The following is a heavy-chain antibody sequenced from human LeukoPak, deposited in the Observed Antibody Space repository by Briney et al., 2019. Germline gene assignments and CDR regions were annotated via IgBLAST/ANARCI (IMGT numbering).Heavy chain of an antibody. D-gene: IGHD4-23*01. Sequence: SVKVSCKASGGTFSSYAISWVRQAPGQGLEWMGRIIPILGIANYAQKFQGRVTITADKSTSTAYMELSSLRSEDTAVYYCAIDPTNTVVSPDYWGQGTLVTVSS. CDR1: GGTFSSYA. CDR3: AIDPTNTVVSPDY. V-gene: IGHV1-69*04. CDR2: IIPILGIA. J-gene: IGHJ4*02.